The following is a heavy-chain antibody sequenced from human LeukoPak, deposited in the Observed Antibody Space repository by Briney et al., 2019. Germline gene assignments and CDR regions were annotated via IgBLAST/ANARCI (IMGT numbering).Heavy chain of an antibody. D-gene: IGHD2-2*02. J-gene: IGHJ5*02. CDR1: GGSMSNYW. V-gene: IGHV4-59*08. CDR2: IYYDVST. CDR3: ARRLCSSLTCNIGPSGNWLDP. Sequence: PSETLSPTRAVSGGSMSNYWWNWIRHPPGKGLEWIGYIYYDVSTYYNPALNSRVTISIDTSKNQFSLKLNSVTAADTAVYYCARRLCSSLTCNIGPSGNWLDPWGQGTLVTVSS.